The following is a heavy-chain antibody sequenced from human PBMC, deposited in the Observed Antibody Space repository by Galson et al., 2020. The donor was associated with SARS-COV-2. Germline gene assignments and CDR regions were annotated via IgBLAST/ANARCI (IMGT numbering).Heavy chain of an antibody. J-gene: IGHJ6*03. Sequence: GESLKISCTASGFTFGDYAMSWVRQAPGKGLEWVGFIRSKAYGGTTEYAASVKGRFTISRDDSKSIAYLQMNSLKTEDTAVYYCTRDNDYYDSSGSIFSLWYYYMDVWGKGTTVTVSS. CDR3: TRDNDYYDSSGSIFSLWYYYMDV. V-gene: IGHV3-49*04. CDR1: GFTFGDYA. CDR2: IRSKAYGGTT. D-gene: IGHD3-22*01.